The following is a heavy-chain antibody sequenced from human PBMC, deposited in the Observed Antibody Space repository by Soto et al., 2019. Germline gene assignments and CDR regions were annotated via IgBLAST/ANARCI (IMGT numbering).Heavy chain of an antibody. CDR2: IKTDGSST. D-gene: IGHD3-16*01. CDR1: GFTFSNYW. V-gene: IGHV3-74*01. CDR3: GRVGGGHYEFDY. J-gene: IGHJ4*02. Sequence: EVQLVESGGGLVQPGGSLRLSCAASGFTFSNYWMHWVRQAPGEGLVWVSRIKTDGSSTGYADSVKGRFTISRDNAKNTMYLQMTGLRVEDRVVYYCGRVGGGHYEFDYWGQGTLVTVSS.